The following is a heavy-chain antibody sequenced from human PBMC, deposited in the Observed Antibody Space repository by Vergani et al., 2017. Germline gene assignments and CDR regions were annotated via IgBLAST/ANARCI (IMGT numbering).Heavy chain of an antibody. V-gene: IGHV3-30*03. J-gene: IGHJ1*01. CDR3: ATKSCGTPGCQMECFRE. CDR1: GFTSSYYG. Sequence: HVHLVESGGGVVQPGRSLRLSCVVSGFTSSYYGMHWVRQAPGKGLEWVAVISYDGTQKYYADSVKGRFTISRDNSKSTLYLQMNRLRTEDTAVYYCATKSCGTPGCQMECFREWGQGTLVAVSS. CDR2: ISYDGTQK. D-gene: IGHD2-15*01.